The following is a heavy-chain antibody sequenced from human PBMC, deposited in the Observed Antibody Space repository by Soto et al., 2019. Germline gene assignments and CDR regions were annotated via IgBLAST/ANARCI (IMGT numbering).Heavy chain of an antibody. V-gene: IGHV1-69*02. CDR1: GGTFSSYT. CDR3: ARGNQQQLALYNWFDP. D-gene: IGHD6-13*01. Sequence: QVQLVQSGAEVKKPGSSVKVSCKASGGTFSSYTISWVRQAPGQGLEWMGRIIPILGIANYAQKFQGRVTITADKSTSTAYMELSSLRSEDTAVYYCARGNQQQLALYNWFDPWGQGTLVTVFS. J-gene: IGHJ5*02. CDR2: IIPILGIA.